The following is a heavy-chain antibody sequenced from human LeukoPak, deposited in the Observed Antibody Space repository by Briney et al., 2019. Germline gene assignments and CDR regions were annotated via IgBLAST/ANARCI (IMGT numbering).Heavy chain of an antibody. CDR3: ARAQDDYGVHNWFDP. CDR1: GFTFSSYG. D-gene: IGHD4-17*01. Sequence: PGGSLRLSCAASGFTFSSYGMHWVRQAPGKGLEWVAVIWYDGSNKYYADSVKGRFTISRDNSKNTLYLQMNSLRAEATAVYYCARAQDDYGVHNWFDPWGQGTLVTVSS. V-gene: IGHV3-33*01. CDR2: IWYDGSNK. J-gene: IGHJ5*02.